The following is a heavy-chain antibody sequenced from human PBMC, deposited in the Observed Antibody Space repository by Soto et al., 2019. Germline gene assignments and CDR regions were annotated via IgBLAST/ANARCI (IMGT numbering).Heavy chain of an antibody. J-gene: IGHJ5*02. V-gene: IGHV3-74*03. CDR1: GFAFSSYW. D-gene: IGHD2-21*02. CDR3: IKASTVTAVGGYR. Sequence: EVQLVESGGGLVQPGGSLRLSCAASGFAFSSYWMQWVRQPPGKGPVWVSRISSDGRNTTYADPVKGRFTISRDNAKNTLHLQMTSLTDDDTAVYYCIKASTVTAVGGYRWGQGTLVTVSS. CDR2: ISSDGRNT.